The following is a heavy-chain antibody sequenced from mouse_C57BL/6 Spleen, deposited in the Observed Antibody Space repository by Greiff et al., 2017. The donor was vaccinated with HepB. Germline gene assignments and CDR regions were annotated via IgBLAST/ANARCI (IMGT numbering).Heavy chain of an antibody. CDR2: ISSGSSTI. CDR1: GFTFSDYG. V-gene: IGHV5-17*01. D-gene: IGHD2-4*01. CDR3: ARHDYDDGGFDY. J-gene: IGHJ2*01. Sequence: EVKVVESGGGLVKPGGSLKLSCAASGFTFSDYGMHWVRQAPEKGLEWVAYISSGSSTIYYADTVKGRFTISRDNVKNTLFLQMTSLRSEDTAMYYCARHDYDDGGFDYWGQGTTLTVSS.